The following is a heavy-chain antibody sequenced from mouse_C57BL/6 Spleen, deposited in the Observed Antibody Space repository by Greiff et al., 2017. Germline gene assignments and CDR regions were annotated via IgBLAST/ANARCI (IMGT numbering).Heavy chain of an antibody. Sequence: VQLQQSGPELVKPGASVKISCKASGYSFTDYNMNWVKQSNGKSLEWIGVINPNYGTTSYNQKFKSKATLTVDKSSSTAYMQLSSLTSEDSAVYYCARGGLRPYYAMDYWGQGTSVTVSS. CDR1: GYSFTDYN. J-gene: IGHJ4*01. CDR3: ARGGLRPYYAMDY. CDR2: INPNYGTT. V-gene: IGHV1-39*01. D-gene: IGHD2-4*01.